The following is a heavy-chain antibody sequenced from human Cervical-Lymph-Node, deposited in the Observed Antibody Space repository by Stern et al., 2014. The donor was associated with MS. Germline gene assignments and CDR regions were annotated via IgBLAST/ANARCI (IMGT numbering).Heavy chain of an antibody. CDR2: IYYSGSA. J-gene: IGHJ4*02. Sequence: VQLVESGPGLLKPSETLSLTCTVSGDSFRTYFWTWIRHPPGRTLEWIGYIYYSGSANYNPSLKSRVTMSVDTSNKQFSLKLNPVTAADTAVYYCARKADWGDYFDYWGQGALVTVSP. CDR1: GDSFRTYF. D-gene: IGHD7-27*01. V-gene: IGHV4-59*08. CDR3: ARKADWGDYFDY.